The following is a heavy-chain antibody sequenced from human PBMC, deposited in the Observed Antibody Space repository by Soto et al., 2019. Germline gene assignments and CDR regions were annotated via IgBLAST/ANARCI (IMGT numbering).Heavy chain of an antibody. D-gene: IGHD3-9*01. CDR1: GGSISSSSYY. CDR3: ARLEGLGTISYYFDF. Sequence: SETLSLTCSVSGGSISSSSYYWGWIRQPPGKGLEWIGSIYYSGSTYYNPSLKSRVTISIDKSKNQFSLKLSSLTAADTAVYYCARLEGLGTISYYFDFWGQGTLVTVSS. J-gene: IGHJ4*02. V-gene: IGHV4-39*01. CDR2: IYYSGST.